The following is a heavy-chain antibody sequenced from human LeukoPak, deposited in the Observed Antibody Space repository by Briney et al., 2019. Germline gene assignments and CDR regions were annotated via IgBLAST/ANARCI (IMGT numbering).Heavy chain of an antibody. CDR1: GYTFTSYY. J-gene: IGHJ4*02. V-gene: IGHV1-2*02. CDR3: ARDWLLSSGLDY. CDR2: INPNSGGT. D-gene: IGHD6-19*01. Sequence: ASVKVSCKASGYTFTSYYMHWVRQAPGQGLEWMGWINPNSGGTNYAQKLQGRVTMTRDTSISTAYMELSRLRSDDTAVYYCARDWLLSSGLDYWGQGTLVTVSS.